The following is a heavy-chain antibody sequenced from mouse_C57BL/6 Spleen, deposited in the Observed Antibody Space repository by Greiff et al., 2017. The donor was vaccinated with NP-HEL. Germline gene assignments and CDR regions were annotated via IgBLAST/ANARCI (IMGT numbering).Heavy chain of an antibody. V-gene: IGHV1-9*01. D-gene: IGHD2-3*01. CDR2: ILPGSGST. CDR1: GYTFTGYW. Sequence: QVQLQQSGAELMKPGASVKLSCKATGYTFTGYWIEWVKQRPGHGLEWIGEILPGSGSTHYNEKFKGKATFTADTSSNTAYMQLSSLTTEDSAIYYGARGSNYDRYYDAMDYWGQGTSVTVSS. CDR3: ARGSNYDRYYDAMDY. J-gene: IGHJ4*01.